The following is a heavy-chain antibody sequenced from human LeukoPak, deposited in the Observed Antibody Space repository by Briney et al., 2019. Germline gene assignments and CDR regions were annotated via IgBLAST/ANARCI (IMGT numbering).Heavy chain of an antibody. J-gene: IGHJ4*02. Sequence: GSLRLSCAASGFTFSSYWMSWVRQAPGKGLEWVANIKQDGSEKYYVDSVKGRFTISRDNAKNSLYLQMNSLRAEDTAVYYCARVYDYVWGSYRYGGYYFDYWGQGTLVTVSS. V-gene: IGHV3-7*01. D-gene: IGHD3-16*02. CDR1: GFTFSSYW. CDR3: ARVYDYVWGSYRYGGYYFDY. CDR2: IKQDGSEK.